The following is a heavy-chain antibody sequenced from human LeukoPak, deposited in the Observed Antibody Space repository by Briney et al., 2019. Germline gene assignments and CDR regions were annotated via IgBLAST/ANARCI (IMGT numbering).Heavy chain of an antibody. Sequence: GRSLRLSCAASGFTFSSYGMHWVRQAPGKGLEWVAVIPYDGSNKYYADSVKGRFTISRDNSKNTLYLQMNSLRAEDTAVYYCAKDSVRYSSSWSHFDYWGQGTLVTVSS. CDR2: IPYDGSNK. CDR3: AKDSVRYSSSWSHFDY. D-gene: IGHD6-13*01. J-gene: IGHJ4*02. CDR1: GFTFSSYG. V-gene: IGHV3-30*18.